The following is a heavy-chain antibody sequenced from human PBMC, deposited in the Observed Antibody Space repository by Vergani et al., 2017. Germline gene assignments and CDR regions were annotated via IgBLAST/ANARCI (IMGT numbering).Heavy chain of an antibody. V-gene: IGHV5-51*03. CDR1: GYSFSNYW. CDR2: IYPGDSDT. J-gene: IGHJ2*01. D-gene: IGHD5-24*01. CDR3: GRLEMDQFLSKESRWYFDF. Sequence: EVPLVPSGAEVKTPGESLKISCKASGYSFSNYWIGWVRQMSGKGLEWMGIIYPGDSDTRYSPSFQGQVTISADKSITTAYLQWGSLRASDTAVYYCGRLEMDQFLSKESRWYFDFWGRGTLVTVSS.